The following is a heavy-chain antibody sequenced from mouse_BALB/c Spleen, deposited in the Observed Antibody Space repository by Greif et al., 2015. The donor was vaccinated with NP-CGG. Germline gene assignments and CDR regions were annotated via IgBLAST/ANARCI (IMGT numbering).Heavy chain of an antibody. V-gene: IGHV1-7*01. CDR1: GYTFTSYW. CDR2: INPSTGYT. D-gene: IGHD1-1*01. Sequence: QVHVKQSGAELAKPGASVKMSCKASGYTFTSYWMHWVKQRPGQGLEWIGYINPSTGYTEYNQKFKDKATLTADKSSSTAYMQLSSLTSEDSAVYYCARLLRYYFDYWGQGTTLTVSS. J-gene: IGHJ2*01. CDR3: ARLLRYYFDY.